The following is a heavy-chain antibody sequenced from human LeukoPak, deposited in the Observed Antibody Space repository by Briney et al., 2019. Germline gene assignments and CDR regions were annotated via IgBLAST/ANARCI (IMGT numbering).Heavy chain of an antibody. CDR2: INSDGSST. J-gene: IGHJ4*02. CDR1: GFTFSSYR. D-gene: IGHD1-7*01. V-gene: IGHV3-74*01. CDR3: TKETGTSFDY. Sequence: GGSLRLSCAAPGFTFSSYRMNWVRQAPGKGLVWVSRINSDGSSTSYADSVKGRFTISRDNAKNTLYLQMNSLRAEDTAVYYCTKETGTSFDYWGQGTLVTVSS.